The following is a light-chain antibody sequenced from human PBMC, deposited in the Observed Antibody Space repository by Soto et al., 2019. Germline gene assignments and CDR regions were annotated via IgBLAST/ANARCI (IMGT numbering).Light chain of an antibody. Sequence: EIVLTQSPGTLSLSPGERATLSCRASQSVSSSYLAWYQQKPGQAPRLLIYGASCRATGIPDRFSGRGSGTDFTLTISRLEPEDFSVYYCQQYDDSLSSFTFGQGTNLEIK. CDR3: QQYDDSLSSFT. V-gene: IGKV3-20*01. CDR2: GAS. J-gene: IGKJ2*01. CDR1: QSVSSSY.